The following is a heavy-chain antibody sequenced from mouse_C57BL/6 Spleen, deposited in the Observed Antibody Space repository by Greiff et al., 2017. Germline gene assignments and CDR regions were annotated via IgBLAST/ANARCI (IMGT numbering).Heavy chain of an antibody. D-gene: IGHD1-1*01. J-gene: IGHJ4*01. CDR1: GYTFTSYW. CDR3: ARGRYYGSSYAYARDY. V-gene: IGHV1-69*01. Sequence: QVQLQQPGAELVMPGASVKLSCKASGYTFTSYWMHWVKQRPGQGLEWIGEIDPSDSYTNYNQKFKGKSTLTVDKSSSTAYMQLSSLTSEDSAVYYCARGRYYGSSYAYARDYWGQGTSVTVSS. CDR2: IDPSDSYT.